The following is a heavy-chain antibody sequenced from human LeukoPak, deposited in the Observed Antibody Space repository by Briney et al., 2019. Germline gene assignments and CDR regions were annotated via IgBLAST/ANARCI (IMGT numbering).Heavy chain of an antibody. CDR3: ARRMGYKKGELLYYFDY. CDR1: GGSFSGYY. V-gene: IGHV4-59*08. D-gene: IGHD1-26*01. J-gene: IGHJ4*02. CDR2: IYYSGST. Sequence: SETLSLTCAVYGGSFSGYYWSWIRQPPGKGLEWIGYIYYSGSTNYNPSLKSRVTISVDTSKNQFSLKLSSVTAADTAVYYCARRMGYKKGELLYYFDYWGQGTLVTVSS.